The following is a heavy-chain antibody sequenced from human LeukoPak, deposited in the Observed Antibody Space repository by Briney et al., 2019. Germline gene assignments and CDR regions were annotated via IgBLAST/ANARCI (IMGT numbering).Heavy chain of an antibody. CDR2: IKQDGSEK. J-gene: IGHJ5*02. CDR3: ARGGGPPAIVVPAAKTGIAAQNWFDP. D-gene: IGHD2-2*01. Sequence: GGSPRLSCAASGFTFSSYWMSWVRQAPGKGLEWVANIKQDGSEKYYVDSVKGRFTISRDNAKNSLYLQMNSLRAEDTAVYYCARGGGPPAIVVPAAKTGIAAQNWFDPWGQGTLVTVSS. V-gene: IGHV3-7*01. CDR1: GFTFSSYW.